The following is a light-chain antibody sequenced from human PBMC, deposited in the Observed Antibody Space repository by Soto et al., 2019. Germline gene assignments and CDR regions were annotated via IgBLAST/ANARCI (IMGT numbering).Light chain of an antibody. Sequence: EIVLTQSPATLSLSPGERATLSCRASQGVSSYLAWYQQKPGQAPRLLIYDASNRATGIPARFSGSGPGTDFTLPISSLEPEDFAVYYCQQRSNCHRVTFGGGTKVEIK. J-gene: IGKJ4*01. CDR2: DAS. CDR3: QQRSNCHRVT. V-gene: IGKV3D-11*01. CDR1: QGVSSY.